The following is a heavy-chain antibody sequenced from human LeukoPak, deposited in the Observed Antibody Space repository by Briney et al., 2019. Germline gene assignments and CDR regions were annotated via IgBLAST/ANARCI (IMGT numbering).Heavy chain of an antibody. CDR1: GGSVSSGSYY. Sequence: SETLSLTCSVFGGSVSSGSYYWSWIRQSPGKGLEWIGCIYYSGSTNYNPSLRGRVAMSIDTSKNHFSLRLISVTAADTAIYYCARAPGIVGTTPFGNYWGRGTLVTVSS. J-gene: IGHJ4*02. V-gene: IGHV4-61*03. CDR3: ARAPGIVGTTPFGNY. D-gene: IGHD1-26*01. CDR2: IYYSGST.